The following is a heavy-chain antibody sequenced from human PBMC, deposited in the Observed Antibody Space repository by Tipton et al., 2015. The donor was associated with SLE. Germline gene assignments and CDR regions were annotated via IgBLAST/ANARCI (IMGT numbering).Heavy chain of an antibody. J-gene: IGHJ6*02. CDR1: GGSISSTNYS. CDR3: ARGWDIVVVPAANYYYYGMDV. V-gene: IGHV4-39*01. Sequence: TLSLTCTVSGGSISSTNYSWGWIRQPPGKGLEWIGSIYYSGSTYYNPSLKSRVTISVDTSKNQFSLKLSSVTAADTAVYYCARGWDIVVVPAANYYYYGMDVWGQGTTVTVSS. D-gene: IGHD2-2*01. CDR2: IYYSGST.